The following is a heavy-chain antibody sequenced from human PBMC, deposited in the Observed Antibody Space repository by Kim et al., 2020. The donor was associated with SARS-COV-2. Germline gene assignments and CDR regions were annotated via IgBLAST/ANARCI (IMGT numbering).Heavy chain of an antibody. CDR1: GFSFSNYA. V-gene: IGHV3-23*01. D-gene: IGHD4-17*01. CDR3: AKGPRALSTVTRNHFDC. J-gene: IGHJ4*02. CDR2: IGGNGGST. Sequence: GGSLRLSCAASGFSFSNYAMNWVRQAPGKGLEWVSGIGGNGGSTHYADSVKGRFTVSRDNSKNMLYLQMNSLRAEDTAIYYCAKGPRALSTVTRNHFDCWGQGTLVTVSS.